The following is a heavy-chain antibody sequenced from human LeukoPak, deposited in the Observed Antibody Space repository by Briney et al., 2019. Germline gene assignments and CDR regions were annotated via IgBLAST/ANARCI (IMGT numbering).Heavy chain of an antibody. CDR2: IIPIFGTA. V-gene: IGHV1-69*05. CDR1: GCTFSSYA. J-gene: IGHJ4*02. Sequence: SEKVSCKASGCTFSSYAISWVRQAPGQGLEWMGRIIPIFGTANYAQKFQGRVTITTDESTSTAYMELSSLRSEDTAVYYCASSRDGYNFNYRGQGTLVTVSS. CDR3: ASSRDGYNFNY. D-gene: IGHD5-24*01.